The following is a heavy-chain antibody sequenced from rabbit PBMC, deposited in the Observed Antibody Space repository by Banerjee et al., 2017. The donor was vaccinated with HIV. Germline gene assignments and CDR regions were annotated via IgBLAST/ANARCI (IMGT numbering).Heavy chain of an antibody. CDR2: IYAGSSGST. D-gene: IGHD7-1*01. CDR3: AREYVGDVGTGCFNL. V-gene: IGHV1S45*01. J-gene: IGHJ4*01. Sequence: QEQLVESGGDLVKPEGSLTLTCTASGFSFSSSYWICWVRQAPGKGLEWIACIYAGSSGSTYYASWAKGRFTISKTSSTTVTLQMTSLTAADTATYFCAREYVGDVGTGCFNLWGPGTLVT. CDR1: GFSFSSSYW.